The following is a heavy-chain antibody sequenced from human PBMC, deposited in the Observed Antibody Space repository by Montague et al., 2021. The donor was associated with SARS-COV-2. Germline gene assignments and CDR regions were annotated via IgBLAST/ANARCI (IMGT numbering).Heavy chain of an antibody. Sequence: SLRLSCAPSGFTVSHNYMTWVRQAPGKGLEWIANIHDDGATYYADSVRGRLTISRDNSKNTLYLQMNRLGAEDTAVYYCATYRRAFDVWGQGTMVTVST. CDR1: GFTVSHNY. D-gene: IGHD3-16*02. J-gene: IGHJ3*01. CDR3: ATYRRAFDV. CDR2: IHDDGAT. V-gene: IGHV3-53*01.